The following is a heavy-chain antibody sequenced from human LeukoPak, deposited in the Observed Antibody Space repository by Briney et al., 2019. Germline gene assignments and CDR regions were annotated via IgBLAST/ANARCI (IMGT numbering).Heavy chain of an antibody. CDR1: GGSISSGGYY. CDR3: ARSIVLPAFDI. Sequence: PSQTLSLTCTVSGGSISSGGYYWSWIRQHPGKGLEWIGYIYYSGSTYYNPSLKSRVTISVDTSKSQFSLKLSSVTAADTAVYYCARSIVLPAFDIWGQGTMVTVSS. J-gene: IGHJ3*02. V-gene: IGHV4-31*03. D-gene: IGHD2-8*01. CDR2: IYYSGST.